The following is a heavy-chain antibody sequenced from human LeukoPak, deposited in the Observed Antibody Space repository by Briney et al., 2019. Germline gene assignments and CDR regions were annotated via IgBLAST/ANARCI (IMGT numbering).Heavy chain of an antibody. Sequence: PGGSLRLSCAASGLPFSFYWMSWVRHAPGKGLEWVANIKQDGSEKYYINSVKGRFTISRDNAENSLYLQMNSLRAEDTAVYYCARDGCSSTSCYTRGDVWGKGTTVTVSS. CDR2: IKQDGSEK. CDR1: GLPFSFYW. CDR3: ARDGCSSTSCYTRGDV. D-gene: IGHD2-2*01. J-gene: IGHJ6*04. V-gene: IGHV3-7*01.